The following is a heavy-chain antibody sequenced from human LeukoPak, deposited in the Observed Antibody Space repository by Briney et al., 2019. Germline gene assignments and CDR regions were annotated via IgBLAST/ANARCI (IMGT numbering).Heavy chain of an antibody. V-gene: IGHV3-23*01. CDR2: ISGSGGST. D-gene: IGHD3-16*01. J-gene: IGHJ4*02. Sequence: GGSLRLSCVASGFTFRSYAMTGVRQAPGKGPEWVSAISGSGGSTYYADSVKGRFTISRDNSKNTLYLQMDSLRVEDTAVHYCAKVTGGDMITYGGVDYWGQGTLVTVSS. CDR3: AKVTGGDMITYGGVDY. CDR1: GFTFRSYA.